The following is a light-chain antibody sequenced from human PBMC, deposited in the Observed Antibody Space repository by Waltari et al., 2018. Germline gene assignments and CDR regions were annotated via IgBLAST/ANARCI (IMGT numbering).Light chain of an antibody. V-gene: IGKV3D-15*01. Sequence: EIVMTQSPATLSLSPGESATLSCRASQSVRSTFAWFQQKPGQPPRLLIYGTSTRATCIPARFSGSGSGTEFSLTISSLQPEDFATYYCQQYDYWPWTFGQGTRVEAK. CDR1: QSVRST. CDR2: GTS. CDR3: QQYDYWPWT. J-gene: IGKJ1*01.